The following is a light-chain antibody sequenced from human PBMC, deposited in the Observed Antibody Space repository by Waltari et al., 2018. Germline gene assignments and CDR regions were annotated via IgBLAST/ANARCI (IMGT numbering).Light chain of an antibody. V-gene: IGKV3-20*01. J-gene: IGKJ3*01. CDR1: QSDSSSD. Sequence: EIVLTPSPGTLSLSPGARATLSCRASQSDSSSDLAWYQQKPGQAPRLLIYGASSRATGIPDRFSGSGSGTDFTLTISRLEPEDFAVYYCQQYALGFTFGPGTKVDIK. CDR2: GAS. CDR3: QQYALGFT.